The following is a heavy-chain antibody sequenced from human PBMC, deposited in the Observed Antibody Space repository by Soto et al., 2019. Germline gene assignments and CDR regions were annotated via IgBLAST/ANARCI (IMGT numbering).Heavy chain of an antibody. CDR2: IHHAGSS. CDR3: ARLDYDHYGWDV. Sequence: SETLSLTCVVTGGSISSNKWWNWIRQAPGRGLEWIGEIHHAGSSNSNPSLKSRVTMSVDKSKNQFSLTLTSVTAADTAVYYCARLDYDHYGWDVWGKGITVT. J-gene: IGHJ6*04. CDR1: GGSISSNKW. D-gene: IGHD3-22*01. V-gene: IGHV4-4*02.